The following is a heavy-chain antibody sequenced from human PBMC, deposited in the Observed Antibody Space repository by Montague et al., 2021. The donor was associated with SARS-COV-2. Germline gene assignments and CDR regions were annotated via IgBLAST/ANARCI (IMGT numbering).Heavy chain of an antibody. CDR2: ISYDGNNK. Sequence: SLRLSCSASGFTFSSYAMHWVRQAPGKGLEWVAVISYDGNNKYYXDSVKGRFTISRDNSKNTLYLQMNSLRAEDTAVYYCARDRGMITFGGVIVIDGMDVWGQGTTVTVSS. CDR3: ARDRGMITFGGVIVIDGMDV. CDR1: GFTFSSYA. D-gene: IGHD3-16*02. J-gene: IGHJ6*02. V-gene: IGHV3-30-3*01.